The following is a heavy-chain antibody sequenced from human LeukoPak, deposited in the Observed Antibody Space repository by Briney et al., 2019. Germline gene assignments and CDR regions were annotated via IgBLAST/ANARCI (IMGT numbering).Heavy chain of an antibody. CDR3: ASALLTGDYYLYAFGI. D-gene: IGHD4-17*01. Sequence: GASVKVSCMASGYTFTGYYMHWVRQAPGQGLEWMGWINPNSGGTNYAQKFQGRVTMTRDTSISTAYMELSRLRSDDTAVYYCASALLTGDYYLYAFGIWGQGTMVTVSS. J-gene: IGHJ3*02. CDR1: GYTFTGYY. V-gene: IGHV1-2*02. CDR2: INPNSGGT.